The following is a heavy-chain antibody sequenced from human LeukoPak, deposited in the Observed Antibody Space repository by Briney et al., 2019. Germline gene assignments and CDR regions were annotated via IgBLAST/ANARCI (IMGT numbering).Heavy chain of an antibody. V-gene: IGHV3-30*03. D-gene: IGHD5-12*01. CDR2: ISYDGSKT. CDR1: GFTFTSYD. J-gene: IGHJ4*02. CDR3: ARVHDYSGYERTYYFDY. Sequence: GRSLRLSCAASGFTFTSYDMHWVRHAPGKGLEWVAVISYDGSKTYYVDSVKGRFTISRDNAKNSLYLQMNSLRAEDTAVYYCARVHDYSGYERTYYFDYWGQGTLVTVSS.